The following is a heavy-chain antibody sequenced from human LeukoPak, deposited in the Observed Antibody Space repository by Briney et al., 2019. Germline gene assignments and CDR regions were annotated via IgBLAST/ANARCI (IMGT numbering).Heavy chain of an antibody. J-gene: IGHJ4*02. D-gene: IGHD3/OR15-3a*01. V-gene: IGHV3-21*01. CDR1: GFTFSSYN. Sequence: PGGSLRLSCAASGFTFSSYNMNWVRQAPGKGLEWVSFISSSSSYIYYADSVKGRFTISRDNAQNSLYLQMNSLRAEDTAVYYCARGDVDWGIDYWGQGTLVTVSS. CDR3: ARGDVDWGIDY. CDR2: ISSSSSYI.